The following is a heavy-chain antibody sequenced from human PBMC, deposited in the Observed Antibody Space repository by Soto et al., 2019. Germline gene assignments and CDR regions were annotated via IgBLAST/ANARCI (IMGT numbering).Heavy chain of an antibody. D-gene: IGHD3-22*01. V-gene: IGHV4-30-4*01. CDR3: ARGTYYYDSSGYYSHGMDV. J-gene: IGHJ6*02. Sequence: SETLSLTCTVSGGSISSGDYYWSWIRQPPGKGLEWIEYIYYSGSTYYNPSLKSRVTISVDTSKNQFSLKLSSVTAADTAVYYCARGTYYYDSSGYYSHGMDVWGQGTTVTVSS. CDR1: GGSISSGDYY. CDR2: IYYSGST.